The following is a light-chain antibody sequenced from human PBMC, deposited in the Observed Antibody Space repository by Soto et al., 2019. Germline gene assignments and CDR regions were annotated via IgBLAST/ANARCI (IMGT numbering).Light chain of an antibody. CDR2: KAS. V-gene: IGKV1-5*03. J-gene: IGKJ1*01. CDR3: QHYNSYSEA. CDR1: QTISSW. Sequence: DIQMIQSPSDLSASIGDRVTIACRASQTISSWLAWYQQKPGKAPKLLIYKASTLKSGVPSRFSGSGSGTEFTLTISSLQPDDFATYYCQHYNSYSEAFGQGTKVDIK.